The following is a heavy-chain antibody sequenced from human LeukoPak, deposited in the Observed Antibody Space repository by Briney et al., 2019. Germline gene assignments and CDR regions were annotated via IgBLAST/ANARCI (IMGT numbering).Heavy chain of an antibody. Sequence: ASVKVSCKVSGYTLTELSMHWVRQAPGKGLEWMGGFDPEDGETIYAQKFQGRVTMTEDTSTDTAYMELSSLRSEDTAVYYCARDHRSYYNPGPYFDYWGQGTLVTVSS. V-gene: IGHV1-24*01. CDR3: ARDHRSYYNPGPYFDY. CDR1: GYTLTELS. CDR2: FDPEDGET. J-gene: IGHJ4*02. D-gene: IGHD1-26*01.